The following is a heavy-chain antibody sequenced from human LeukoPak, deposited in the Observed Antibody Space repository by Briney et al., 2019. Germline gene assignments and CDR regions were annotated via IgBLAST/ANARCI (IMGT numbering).Heavy chain of an antibody. D-gene: IGHD2-2*01. V-gene: IGHV3-21*01. CDR1: GFTFSSYS. CDR3: ARDLVVVPKRGY. J-gene: IGHJ4*02. CDR2: ISSSSSYI. Sequence: GGSLRLSCAASGFTFSSYSMNWVRQAPGKGPEWVSSISSSSSYIYYADSVKGRFTISRDNAKNSLYLQMNSLRAEDTAVYYCARDLVVVPKRGYWGQGTLVTVSS.